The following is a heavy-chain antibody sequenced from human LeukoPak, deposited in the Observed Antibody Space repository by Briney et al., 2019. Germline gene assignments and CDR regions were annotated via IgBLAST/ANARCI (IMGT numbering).Heavy chain of an antibody. CDR2: ISGSGGST. CDR1: GFTFSTYA. D-gene: IGHD1-26*01. V-gene: IGHV3-23*01. CDR3: AKDIRVVGGAYNWFDP. J-gene: IGHJ5*02. Sequence: PGGSLRLSCAASGFTFSTYAMSWVRQAPGKGLEWVSAISGSGGSTYYADSVKGRFTISRDNSKNTLYLQMNSLRAEDTAVYYCAKDIRVVGGAYNWFDPWGQGTLVTVSS.